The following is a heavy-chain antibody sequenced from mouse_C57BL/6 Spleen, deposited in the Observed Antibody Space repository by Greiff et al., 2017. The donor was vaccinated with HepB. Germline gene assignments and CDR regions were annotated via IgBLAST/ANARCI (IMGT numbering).Heavy chain of an antibody. V-gene: IGHV1-61*01. D-gene: IGHD1-1*01. Sequence: QVQLQQPGAELVRPGSSVKLSCKASGYTFTSYWMDWVKQRPGQGLEWIGNIYPSDSETHYNQKFKDKATLTVDKSSSKAYMQLSSLTSEDSAVYYCARMGYGSSYYFDYWGQGTTLTVSS. J-gene: IGHJ2*01. CDR3: ARMGYGSSYYFDY. CDR2: IYPSDSET. CDR1: GYTFTSYW.